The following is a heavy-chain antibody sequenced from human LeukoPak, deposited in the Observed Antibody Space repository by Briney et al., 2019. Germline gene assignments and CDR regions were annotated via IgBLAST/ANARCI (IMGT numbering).Heavy chain of an antibody. D-gene: IGHD3-22*01. V-gene: IGHV4-59*11. CDR1: GGSISSHY. J-gene: IGHJ4*02. Sequence: SGTLSLTCTVSGGSISSHYWSWIRQPPGKGLEWIGYIYYSGSTNYNPSLKSRVTISVDTSKNQFSLKLSSVTAADTAVYYCARGPTIDDSSGEFDYWGQGTLVTVSS. CDR2: IYYSGST. CDR3: ARGPTIDDSSGEFDY.